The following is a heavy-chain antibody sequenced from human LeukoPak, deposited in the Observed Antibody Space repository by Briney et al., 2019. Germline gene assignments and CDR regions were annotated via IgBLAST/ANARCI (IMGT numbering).Heavy chain of an antibody. CDR2: IKHDGSEKQDGSEK. V-gene: IGHV3-7*01. D-gene: IGHD3-10*01. J-gene: IGHJ6*03. Sequence: GGSLRLSCAASGFTFSQYWMSWVRQAPGKGLGWVANIKHDGSEKQDGSEKNYVDSVKGRFTISRDNAKNSLYLQMNSLRAEDTAVYYCARSGRGVDSFYFYTDVWGKGTTVTVSS. CDR3: ARSGRGVDSFYFYTDV. CDR1: GFTFSQYW.